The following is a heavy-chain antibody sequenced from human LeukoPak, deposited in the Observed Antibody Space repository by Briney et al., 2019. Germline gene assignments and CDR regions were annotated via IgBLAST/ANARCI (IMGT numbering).Heavy chain of an antibody. V-gene: IGHV3-9*01. J-gene: IGHJ4*02. D-gene: IGHD6-13*01. Sequence: GGSLRLSCAASGFTFDDYAMHWVRQAPGKGLEWVSGISWNSGSIGYADSVKGRFTISRDNTNNSPYLQMNSLRAEDTAVYYCARDLGSWYYFYCWGQGTLVTVSS. CDR1: GFTFDDYA. CDR2: ISWNSGSI. CDR3: ARDLGSWYYFYC.